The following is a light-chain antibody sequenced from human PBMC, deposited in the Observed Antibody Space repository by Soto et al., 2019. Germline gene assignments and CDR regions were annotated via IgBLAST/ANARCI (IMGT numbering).Light chain of an antibody. Sequence: DIQMTQSPSTVSASVGDRVTITCRASQSISSWLAWYQQKPGKDPKLLIFDASSLERGVPSRFSGSESGTEFTLTISSLQPVDFATYYCKQYNSYPWTFGQGTKVDIX. V-gene: IGKV1-5*01. CDR1: QSISSW. CDR3: KQYNSYPWT. CDR2: DAS. J-gene: IGKJ1*01.